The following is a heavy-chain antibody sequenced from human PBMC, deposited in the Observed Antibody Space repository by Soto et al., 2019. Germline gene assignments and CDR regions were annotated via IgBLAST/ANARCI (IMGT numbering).Heavy chain of an antibody. V-gene: IGHV1-18*01. Sequence: GGSAKVTCKAYGGTFSSYSISWVRQAPGQVLEWMGWISAYNGKTNYAQKLQGRVTMTTDTSTSTAYMELRSLRSDDTAVYYCARHVITIFGVVIKGGYYYGMDVWGQGTTVTVSS. CDR1: GGTFSSYS. J-gene: IGHJ6*02. CDR3: ARHVITIFGVVIKGGYYYGMDV. CDR2: ISAYNGKT. D-gene: IGHD3-3*01.